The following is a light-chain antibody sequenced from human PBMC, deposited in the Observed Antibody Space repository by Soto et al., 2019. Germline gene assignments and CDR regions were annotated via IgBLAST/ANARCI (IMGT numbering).Light chain of an antibody. CDR1: QSVSNY. V-gene: IGKV3-11*01. CDR2: DTS. Sequence: EVVLTQSPATLSLSPGETATLSCRASQSVSNYLAWYQQKPGQAPRLLIYDTSKSATGIPARFSGSGSGTDFTLTISSLEPEDFAVYFCQQRSGWPPSLTFGGVTKVEIK. CDR3: QQRSGWPPSLT. J-gene: IGKJ4*01.